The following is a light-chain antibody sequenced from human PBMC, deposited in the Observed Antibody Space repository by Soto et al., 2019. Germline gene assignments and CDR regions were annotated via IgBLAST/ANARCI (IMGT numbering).Light chain of an antibody. J-gene: IGLJ2*01. V-gene: IGLV1-40*01. Sequence: QSVLTQPPSVSGAPGQRVTIYCTGSSSNIGAGYDVHWYQQLPGTAPKLLIYDNNDRPSGVPDRFSGSKSGTSASLAITGLQADDEADYYCQSYDSSLSGSVFGGGTKLTVL. CDR1: SSNIGAGYD. CDR3: QSYDSSLSGSV. CDR2: DNN.